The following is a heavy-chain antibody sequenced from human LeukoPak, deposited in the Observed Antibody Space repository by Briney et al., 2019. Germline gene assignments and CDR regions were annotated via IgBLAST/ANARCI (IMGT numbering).Heavy chain of an antibody. V-gene: IGHV3-53*01. CDR1: GFTFSSSA. Sequence: GGSLRLSCAASGFTFSSSAMSWVRQAPGKGLEWVSVIYSGGSTYYADSVKGRFTISRDNSKNTLYLQMNSLRAEDTAVYYCARVESAFDIWGQGTMVTVSS. CDR3: ARVESAFDI. J-gene: IGHJ3*02. CDR2: IYSGGST.